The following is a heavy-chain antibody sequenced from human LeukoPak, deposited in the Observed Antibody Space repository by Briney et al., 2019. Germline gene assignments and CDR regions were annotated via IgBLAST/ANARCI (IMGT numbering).Heavy chain of an antibody. CDR1: GYTFTSYA. J-gene: IGHJ4*02. Sequence: ASVKVSCKASGYTFTSYAMNWVRQAPGQGLEWMGWINTNTGNPTYAQGFTGRSVFSLDTSVSTAYLQISSLKAEDTAVYYCARDPFYIRLRRGYYFDYWGQGTLVTVSS. CDR3: ARDPFYIRLRRGYYFDY. CDR2: INTNTGNP. V-gene: IGHV7-4-1*02. D-gene: IGHD4-17*01.